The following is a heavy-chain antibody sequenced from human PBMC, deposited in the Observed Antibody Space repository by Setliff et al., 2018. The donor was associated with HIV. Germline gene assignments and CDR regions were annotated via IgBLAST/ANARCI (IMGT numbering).Heavy chain of an antibody. CDR2: IYFTGSS. J-gene: IGHJ3*01. CDR3: ARVQMAYAAFDV. D-gene: IGHD4-17*01. CDR1: GDSLNTYY. V-gene: IGHV4-59*01. Sequence: LSLTCNVSGDSLNTYYWSWIRQSGGKGLEWIGSIYFTGSSDNNPSLKSRVTLSVDTSKHQFSLKLSSVTAADTAVYYCARVQMAYAAFDVWGQGTMVTVSS.